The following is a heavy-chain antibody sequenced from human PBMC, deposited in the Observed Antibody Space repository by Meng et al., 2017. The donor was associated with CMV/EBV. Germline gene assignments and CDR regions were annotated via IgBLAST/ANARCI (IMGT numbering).Heavy chain of an antibody. Sequence: CAASGFTFSSYAMHWVRQAPGKGLEWVAVISYDGSNKYYADSVKGRFTISRDNSKNTLYLQMNSLRAEDTAVYYCARDRMLEYYFDYWGQGTLVTVSS. CDR3: ARDRMLEYYFDY. V-gene: IGHV3-30-3*01. D-gene: IGHD2-8*01. CDR1: GFTFSSYA. CDR2: ISYDGSNK. J-gene: IGHJ4*02.